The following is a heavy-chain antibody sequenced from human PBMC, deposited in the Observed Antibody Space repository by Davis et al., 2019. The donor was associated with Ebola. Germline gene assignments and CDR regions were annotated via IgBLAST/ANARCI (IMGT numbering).Heavy chain of an antibody. D-gene: IGHD4-11*01. CDR3: ARDSDDYSFDY. V-gene: IGHV3-7*01. Sequence: GESLKISCAASGFTFSNYWMNWIRQAPGKGLEWVASINPDGSAKYYVDSVRGRFTISRDNSKNTLYLQMNSLRPEDTAVYYCARDSDDYSFDYWGQGTLVTVSS. CDR1: GFTFSNYW. J-gene: IGHJ4*02. CDR2: INPDGSAK.